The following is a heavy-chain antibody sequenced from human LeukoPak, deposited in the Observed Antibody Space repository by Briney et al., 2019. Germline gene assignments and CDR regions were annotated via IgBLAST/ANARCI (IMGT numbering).Heavy chain of an antibody. V-gene: IGHV4-59*12. CDR1: GGSISSYY. D-gene: IGHD6-13*01. CDR2: IYYSGST. Sequence: SETLSFTCTVSGGSISSYYWSWIRQPPGKGLEWIGYIYYSGSTNYNPSLKSRVTISVDTSKNQFSLKLSSVTAADTAVYYCARGRWHPSVRVDYWGQGTLVTVSS. J-gene: IGHJ4*02. CDR3: ARGRWHPSVRVDY.